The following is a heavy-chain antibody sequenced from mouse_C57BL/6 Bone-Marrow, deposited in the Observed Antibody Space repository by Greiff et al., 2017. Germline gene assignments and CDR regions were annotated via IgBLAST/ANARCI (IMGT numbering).Heavy chain of an antibody. V-gene: IGHV5-6*01. Sequence: VHLVESGGGLVKPGGSLKLSCAASGFTFSSYGMSWVRQTPDKRLEWVATISSGGSYTYYPDSVKGRFTISRDNAKNTLYLQMSSLKSEDTAMYYCARHVWRAYWGQGTLVTVSA. CDR1: GFTFSSYG. CDR3: ARHVWRAY. CDR2: ISSGGSYT. J-gene: IGHJ3*01.